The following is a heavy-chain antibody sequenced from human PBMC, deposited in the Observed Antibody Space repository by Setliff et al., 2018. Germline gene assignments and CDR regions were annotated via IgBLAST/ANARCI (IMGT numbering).Heavy chain of an antibody. CDR2: IGAHNSNA. D-gene: IGHD4-17*01. V-gene: IGHV1-18*01. CDR3: ARDPRRSYADFVSNWFDP. CDR1: GYSFSNYG. Sequence: ASVKVSCKTSGYSFSNYGISWVRQAPGQGLEWLGWIGAHNSNANYAEKFQGRLSMTTDTSKSTAYMELRSLRSDDTAVYFCARDPRRSYADFVSNWFDPWGQGTPVTVSS. J-gene: IGHJ5*02.